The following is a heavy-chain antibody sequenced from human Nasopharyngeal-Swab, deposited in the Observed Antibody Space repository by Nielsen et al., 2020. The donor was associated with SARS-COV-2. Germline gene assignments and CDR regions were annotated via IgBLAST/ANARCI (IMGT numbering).Heavy chain of an antibody. J-gene: IGHJ4*02. CDR2: IDYSGST. CDR3: ARLGRYSGTLRGYARHFDY. D-gene: IGHD2-21*01. Sequence: SETLSLTCTVSGDSISSGKDYWNWIRQTPGRGREWIGYIDYSGSTDHNPALKSRVTISVDKSKNQFSLKVNSVTAADTAVYYCARLGRYSGTLRGYARHFDYWGQGILVTVSS. V-gene: IGHV4-30-4*01. CDR1: GDSISSGKDY.